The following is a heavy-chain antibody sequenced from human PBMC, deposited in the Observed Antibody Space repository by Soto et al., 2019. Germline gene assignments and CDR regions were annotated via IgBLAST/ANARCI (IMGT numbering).Heavy chain of an antibody. Sequence: QVRLQQWGAGLLKPSETLSLTCAVYGGSFIGYYWSWIRQPPGKGLVWIGEINPTGSTNYNPSLKSRVTILIDTSKNQFSLKLSSVTAADTAMYYCARANGLRLGELSWGGPNWFDPWGQGTLVTVSS. J-gene: IGHJ5*02. CDR2: INPTGST. CDR1: GGSFIGYY. D-gene: IGHD3-16*02. V-gene: IGHV4-34*01. CDR3: ARANGLRLGELSWGGPNWFDP.